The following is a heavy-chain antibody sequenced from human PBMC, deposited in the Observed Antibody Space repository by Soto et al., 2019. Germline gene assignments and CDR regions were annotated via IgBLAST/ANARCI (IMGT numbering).Heavy chain of an antibody. J-gene: IGHJ6*02. CDR2: VSPPFRTS. V-gene: IGHV1-69*01. CDR3: ARVLYYGSGSYSPYGMDV. D-gene: IGHD3-10*01. CDR1: GVSFNNNG. Sequence: QVQLVQSGAEVKKPGSSVKVSCKTSGVSFNNNGIGWVRQAPGHGLEWMGGVSPPFRTSNYARKFQGRISITANASTGTVNMELSSLTSEDTAQYYCARVLYYGSGSYSPYGMDVWVQGNTVTVSS.